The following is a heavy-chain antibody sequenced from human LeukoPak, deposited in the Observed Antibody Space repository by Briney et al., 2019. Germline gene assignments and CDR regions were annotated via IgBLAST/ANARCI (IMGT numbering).Heavy chain of an antibody. D-gene: IGHD4-17*01. CDR2: INSDGSST. Sequence: GGSLRLSCAASGFTFSSYWMHWVRQAPGKGLVWVSRINSDGSSTSYADSVKGRFTISRDNAKNTLYLQTNSLRAEDTAVYYCARRSWTYGDYEPENDAFDIWGQGTMVTVSS. J-gene: IGHJ3*02. CDR1: GFTFSSYW. V-gene: IGHV3-74*01. CDR3: ARRSWTYGDYEPENDAFDI.